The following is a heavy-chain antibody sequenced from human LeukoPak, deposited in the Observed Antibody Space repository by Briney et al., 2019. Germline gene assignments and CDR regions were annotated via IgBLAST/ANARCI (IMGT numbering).Heavy chain of an antibody. CDR3: ARRPHEVTSSLDIDY. D-gene: IGHD2-21*02. CDR2: ISNSGTT. Sequence: SETLSLTCTVPGASLTTDTYYWGWIRQPPGKGLEWIGSISNSGTTYSNPSLKNRVFISRDTSRNQFSLSLIAVTAADTAVYYCARRPHEVTSSLDIDYWGQGTRVTVSS. V-gene: IGHV4-39*01. J-gene: IGHJ4*02. CDR1: GASLTTDTYY.